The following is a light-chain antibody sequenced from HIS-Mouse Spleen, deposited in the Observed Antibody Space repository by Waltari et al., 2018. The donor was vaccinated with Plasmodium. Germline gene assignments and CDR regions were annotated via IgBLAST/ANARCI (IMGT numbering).Light chain of an antibody. CDR2: GKN. V-gene: IGLV3-19*01. CDR1: RLGSYH. J-gene: IGLJ2*01. CDR3: NSRDSSGTHGV. Sequence: SSELTQDPAVSVALGQTVRITCQGERLGSYHASRYQQKPGKTPVLVFYGKNNRPSGIPDRFSGSSSGNTASLTITGAQAEDEADYYCNSRDSSGTHGVFGGGTKLTVL.